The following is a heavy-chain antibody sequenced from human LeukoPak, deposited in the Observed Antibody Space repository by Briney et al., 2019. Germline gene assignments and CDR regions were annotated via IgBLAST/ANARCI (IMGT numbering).Heavy chain of an antibody. D-gene: IGHD3-22*01. CDR3: ARPRGYYDSSGQGFDY. CDR1: DGSFSGYY. J-gene: IGHJ4*02. CDR2: INHSGST. Sequence: KTSETLSLTCAVYDGSFSGYYWSWIRQPPGKGLEWIGEINHSGSTNYNPSLKSRVTISVDTSKNQFSLKLSSVTAADTAVYYCARPRGYYDSSGQGFDYWGQGTLVTVSS. V-gene: IGHV4-34*01.